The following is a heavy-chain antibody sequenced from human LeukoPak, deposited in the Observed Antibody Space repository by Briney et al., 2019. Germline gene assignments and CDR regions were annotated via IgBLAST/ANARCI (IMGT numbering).Heavy chain of an antibody. V-gene: IGHV4-59*08. Sequence: SETLSLTCTVSGGSISSYYWSWIRQPPGKGLEWIGYIYYSGSTNYNPSLKSRVTISVDTSKNQFSLKLSSVTAADTAVYYCARHGVELRKYYMDVWGKGTTVTVSS. CDR2: IYYSGST. J-gene: IGHJ6*03. CDR3: ARHGVELRKYYMDV. CDR1: GGSISSYY. D-gene: IGHD1-7*01.